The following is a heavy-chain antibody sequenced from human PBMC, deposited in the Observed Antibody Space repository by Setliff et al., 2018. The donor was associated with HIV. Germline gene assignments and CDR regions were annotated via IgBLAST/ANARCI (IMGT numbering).Heavy chain of an antibody. D-gene: IGHD1-26*01. Sequence: SETLSLTCTVSGGSINNNNYYWGWIRQPPGKGLEWIGSIYYTEGTYSNPSLTSRLSISLDTSKNQFSLNLHSVTAADTAVYYCARAPSGSWGDLLAAFDIWGQGTMVTVSS. V-gene: IGHV4-39*01. CDR2: IYYTEGT. CDR1: GGSINNNNYY. J-gene: IGHJ3*02. CDR3: ARAPSGSWGDLLAAFDI.